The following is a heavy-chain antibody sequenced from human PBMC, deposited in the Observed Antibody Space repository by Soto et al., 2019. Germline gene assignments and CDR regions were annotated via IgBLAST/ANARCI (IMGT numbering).Heavy chain of an antibody. CDR2: FDPEDGET. Sequence: QVQLIQSGAEVKKHGASVKVYCKVSGYTLTELSTHWARQAPQTGHEWMGGFDPEDGETIYAQKFQGRVTMTEDTSTATASMELSSLRSEDTAVYYCAPEVLDILTENYRNWFYPWVPGTLVTFSS. J-gene: IGHJ5*02. CDR1: GYTLTELS. D-gene: IGHD3-9*01. CDR3: APEVLDILTENYRNWFYP. V-gene: IGHV1-24*01.